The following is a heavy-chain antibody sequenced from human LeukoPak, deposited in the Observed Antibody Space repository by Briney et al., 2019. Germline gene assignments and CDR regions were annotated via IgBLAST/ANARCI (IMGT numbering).Heavy chain of an antibody. CDR1: GGSISSGGYY. CDR2: IYHSGST. D-gene: IGHD6-19*01. J-gene: IGHJ5*02. V-gene: IGHV4-30-2*01. CDR3: ARHHPYPTSYSSGWDIRDGWFDP. Sequence: PSQTLSLTCTVSGGSISSGGYYWSWIRQPPGKGLEWIGYIYHSGSTYYNPSLKSRVTISVDRSKNQFSLKLSSVTAADTAVYYCARHHPYPTSYSSGWDIRDGWFDPWGQGTLVTVSS.